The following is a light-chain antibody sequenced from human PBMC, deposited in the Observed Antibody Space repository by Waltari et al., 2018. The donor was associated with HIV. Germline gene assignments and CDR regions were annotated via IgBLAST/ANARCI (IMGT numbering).Light chain of an antibody. V-gene: IGKV4-1*01. CDR3: QQYLSNRT. J-gene: IGKJ1*01. CDR1: QSLFFSSNNKNY. Sequence: DIVMTQSPDSLSVSLGERATINCKSSQSLFFSSNNKNYLAWYQQKPSQPPKLLIYWVSTRDSGVPDRFSGSGSGTDFTLTITNVQAEDVAVYYCQQYLSNRTFGQGTKVEIK. CDR2: WVS.